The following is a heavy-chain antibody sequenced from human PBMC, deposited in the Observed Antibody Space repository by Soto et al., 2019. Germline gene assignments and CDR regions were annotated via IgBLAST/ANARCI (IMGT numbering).Heavy chain of an antibody. CDR2: IQSGGPI. Sequence: PGGSLRLSCAASGFTVSSKYMSWVRQAPGKGLEWVSLIQSGGPIYYADSVKGRFTISRDNAKNSLYLQMNSLRAEDTAVYYCARDLGVELTKSDAFXIWGQGTMVTVSS. D-gene: IGHD1-7*01. V-gene: IGHV3-66*01. CDR1: GFTVSSKY. CDR3: ARDLGVELTKSDAFXI. J-gene: IGHJ3*02.